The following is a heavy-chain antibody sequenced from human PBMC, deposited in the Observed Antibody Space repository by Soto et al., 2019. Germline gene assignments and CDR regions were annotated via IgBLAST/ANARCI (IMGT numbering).Heavy chain of an antibody. Sequence: QVQLVQSGAEVKKPGSSVKVSCKASGGTFSSYAISWVRQAPGQGLEWMGGIIPIFGTANYAQKFQGRVTITAGESPSIGEMELGSLRFEGTAVYYCARYPVGAGGPGYFDLWGRGTLVTVSS. D-gene: IGHD1-26*01. CDR3: ARYPVGAGGPGYFDL. V-gene: IGHV1-69*12. CDR1: GGTFSSYA. CDR2: IIPIFGTA. J-gene: IGHJ2*01.